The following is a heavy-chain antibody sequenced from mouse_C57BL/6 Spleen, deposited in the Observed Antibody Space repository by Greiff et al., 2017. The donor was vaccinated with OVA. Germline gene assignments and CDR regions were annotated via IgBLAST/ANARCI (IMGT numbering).Heavy chain of an antibody. J-gene: IGHJ2*01. D-gene: IGHD2-2*01. V-gene: IGHV5-16*01. CDR2: INYDGSST. CDR3: ARMVTTRYFDY. CDR1: GFTFSDYY. Sequence: EVKLVESEGGLVQPGSSMKLSCTASGFTFSDYYMAWVRQVPEKGLEWVANINYDGSSTYYLDSLKSRFIISRDNAKNILYLQMSSLKSEDTATYYCARMVTTRYFDYWGQGTTLTVSS.